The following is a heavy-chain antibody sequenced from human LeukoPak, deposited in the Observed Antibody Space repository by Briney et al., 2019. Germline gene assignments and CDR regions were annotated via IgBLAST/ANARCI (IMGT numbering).Heavy chain of an antibody. D-gene: IGHD2/OR15-2a*01. CDR3: ARDVRGPHDF. CDR1: GFTFNSYS. Sequence: GGSLRLSCAASGFTFNSYSMNWVRQAPGKGLVWVSRIDPDGNTDYADSMKGRFTISRDNAKNTLYLQMNSLRAEDTAVYRCARDVRGPHDFWGQGTLVTVSS. J-gene: IGHJ4*02. V-gene: IGHV3-74*01. CDR2: IDPDGNT.